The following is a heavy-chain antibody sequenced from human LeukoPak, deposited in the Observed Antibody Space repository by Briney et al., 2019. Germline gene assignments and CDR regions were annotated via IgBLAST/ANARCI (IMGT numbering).Heavy chain of an antibody. D-gene: IGHD3-16*02. CDR2: ISSSSSTI. J-gene: IGHJ4*02. Sequence: GGSLRLSCAASGFTFSSYSMNWVRQAPGKGLEWVSYISSSSSTIYYADSVKGRFTISRDNAKNSLYLQMNSLRAEDTAVYYCARDSPKTFGGVIGIDYWGQGTLVTVSS. V-gene: IGHV3-48*01. CDR3: ARDSPKTFGGVIGIDY. CDR1: GFTFSSYS.